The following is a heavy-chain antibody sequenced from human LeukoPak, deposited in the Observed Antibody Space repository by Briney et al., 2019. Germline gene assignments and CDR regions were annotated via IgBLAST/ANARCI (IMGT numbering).Heavy chain of an antibody. V-gene: IGHV1-2*02. J-gene: IGHJ3*02. D-gene: IGHD3-22*01. CDR1: GCTLTDYY. CDR2: IDPDSGGT. CDR3: AREYYDSSGSKYAFYI. Sequence: ASVKVSCRASGCTLTDYYMHWVRQAPGPGLEWMGCIDPDSGGTKSAQRFQGRVTMTRDTSTTTAYVELIRLRSDDTGLYYCAREYYDSSGSKYAFYIRGQGTMVTLSS.